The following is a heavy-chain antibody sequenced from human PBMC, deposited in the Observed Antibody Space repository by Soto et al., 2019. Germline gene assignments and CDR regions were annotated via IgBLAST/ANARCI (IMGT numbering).Heavy chain of an antibody. CDR1: GDSISGSPYF. J-gene: IGHJ4*02. D-gene: IGHD6-13*01. V-gene: IGHV4-39*01. CDR2: IFYDGYT. Sequence: QLQLQESGPGLVMPSETLPLTCTVSGDSISGSPYFWGWIRQPPGKRLEWIGSIFYDGYTLYTPSLRSRVTISVDTSKNQFSLKLASVAAADTATYFCARLQAAVPHYWGQGTLVTVSS. CDR3: ARLQAAVPHY.